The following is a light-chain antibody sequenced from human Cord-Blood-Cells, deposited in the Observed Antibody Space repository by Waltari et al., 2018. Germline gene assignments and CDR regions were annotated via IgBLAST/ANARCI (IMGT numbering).Light chain of an antibody. CDR1: QSVLYSSNNKNY. CDR2: WAA. V-gene: IGKV4-1*01. J-gene: IGKJ1*01. Sequence: DIVMTQSPDSLAVSLGERATINCKSSQSVLYSSNNKNYLAWYQQKPGQPPKLLMYWAATGESGVPDRLSGSGSGTDFTLTISSLQAEDVAVYYCQQYYSTPRTFGQGTKVEIK. CDR3: QQYYSTPRT.